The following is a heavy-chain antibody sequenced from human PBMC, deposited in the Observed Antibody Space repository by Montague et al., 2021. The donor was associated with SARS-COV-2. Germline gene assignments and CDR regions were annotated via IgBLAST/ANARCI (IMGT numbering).Heavy chain of an antibody. CDR1: GWSFSGYY. CDR2: INDRGST. J-gene: IGHJ3*01. CDR3: ARGQVTIFGVLIMLPAAGAVDV. D-gene: IGHD3-3*01. V-gene: IGHV4-34*01. Sequence: SETLSLTCAVYGWSFSGYYWTWIRQPPGKGLEWVGEINDRGSTNYNPSFESRLTMSVDTSKNQFSLRLKSVSAADTAVYYCARGQVTIFGVLIMLPAAGAVDVWGQGTTVTVSS.